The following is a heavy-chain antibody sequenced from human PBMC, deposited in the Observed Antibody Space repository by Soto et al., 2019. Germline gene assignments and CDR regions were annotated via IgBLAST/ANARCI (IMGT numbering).Heavy chain of an antibody. CDR3: ARVGGSWRKYFQH. CDR1: GYTFTSYA. CDR2: INAGNGNT. Sequence: GASVKVSCKASGYTFTSYAMHWVRQAPGQRLEWMGWINAGNGNTKYSQKFQGRVTITRDTSASTAYMELGSLRSEDTAVYYCARVGGSWRKYFQHWGQGTLVTVSS. V-gene: IGHV1-3*01. J-gene: IGHJ1*01. D-gene: IGHD2-15*01.